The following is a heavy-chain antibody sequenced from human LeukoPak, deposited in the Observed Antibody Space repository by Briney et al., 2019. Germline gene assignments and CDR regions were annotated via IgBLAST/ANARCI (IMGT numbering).Heavy chain of an antibody. Sequence: SGPTLANPTQTLTLTFTFSGFSLSTSGVGVGRIRQPPGMALEWLALIYWNDANRYSPSLKSRLTITKDTSKNQVVLTMPNMDPVDTATYYCAHSPHARKWLSWVYFDYWGQGTLVPVSS. CDR2: IYWNDAN. D-gene: IGHD3-22*01. V-gene: IGHV2-5*01. CDR1: GFSLSTSGVG. J-gene: IGHJ4*02. CDR3: AHSPHARKWLSWVYFDY.